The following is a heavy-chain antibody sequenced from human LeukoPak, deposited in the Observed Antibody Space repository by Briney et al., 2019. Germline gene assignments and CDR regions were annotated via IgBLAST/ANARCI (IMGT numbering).Heavy chain of an antibody. CDR2: TKQDDSEK. V-gene: IGHV3-7*01. Sequence: GGSLRLSCVDSGFSFRSYWMSWVRQAPGKGLEWVANTKQDDSEKYYVDSVKGRFSISRDNAKNSLYLQMNSLRVEDTAVYYCARGFDSRFFNDWGQGTLVIVS. CDR3: ARGFDSRFFND. J-gene: IGHJ4*02. CDR1: GFSFRSYW. D-gene: IGHD3-22*01.